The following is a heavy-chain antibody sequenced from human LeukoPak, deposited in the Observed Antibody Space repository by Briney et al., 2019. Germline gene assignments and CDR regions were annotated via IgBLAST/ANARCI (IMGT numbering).Heavy chain of an antibody. J-gene: IGHJ3*01. Sequence: GGSLRLSCAASGFTFSDYYTSWIRQAPGKGLEWVSYISSSGSTIYYADSVKGRFTISRDNAKNSLYLQMNSLRAEDTAVYYCARGYITMVRGVLDVWGQGTMVTVSS. CDR2: ISSSGSTI. V-gene: IGHV3-11*04. CDR3: ARGYITMVRGVLDV. D-gene: IGHD3-10*01. CDR1: GFTFSDYY.